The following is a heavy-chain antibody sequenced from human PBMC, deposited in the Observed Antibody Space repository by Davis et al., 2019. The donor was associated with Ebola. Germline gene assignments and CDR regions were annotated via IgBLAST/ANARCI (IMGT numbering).Heavy chain of an antibody. J-gene: IGHJ4*02. Sequence: PGGSLRLSCAASGFTVSTNYMTWVRQAPGKGLEWVSSIYSAGSAYYADSVRGRFTISRDNSKDTVYLQMNSLRVEDTALYYCVQGTTSCHVWGQGTLVTVSS. CDR3: VQGTTSCHV. D-gene: IGHD2-2*01. CDR1: GFTVSTNY. V-gene: IGHV3-53*01. CDR2: IYSAGSA.